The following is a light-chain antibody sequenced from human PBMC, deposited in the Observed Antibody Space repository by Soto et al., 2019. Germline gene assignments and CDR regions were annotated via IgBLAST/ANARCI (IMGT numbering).Light chain of an antibody. Sequence: EIVLTQSPGTLSLSPGERATFSCRASQSVSSNYLAWYQQKPGQAPMLLIYGAFKRATGIPDSFSGSGSGIDFTLTISRMEPEDFAVYCCQQYGSSPKSFGQGTKVDIK. J-gene: IGKJ1*01. V-gene: IGKV3-20*01. CDR1: QSVSSNY. CDR2: GAF. CDR3: QQYGSSPKS.